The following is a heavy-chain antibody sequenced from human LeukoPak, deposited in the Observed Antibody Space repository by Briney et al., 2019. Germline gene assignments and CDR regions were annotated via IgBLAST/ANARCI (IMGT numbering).Heavy chain of an antibody. CDR3: ARSRSGTRWSISIDY. D-gene: IGHD3-10*01. CDR2: FHYSGNT. J-gene: IGHJ4*02. V-gene: IGHV4-39*01. CDR1: GGSISGDIHY. Sequence: SETLALTCSVSGGSISGDIHYWGWMRQPPGKGLEWIETFHYSGNTYYGPSLKSRVTISVDTSKNQFSLRLSSVTAADTALYYCARSRSGTRWSISIDYCGQGTLVTVSS.